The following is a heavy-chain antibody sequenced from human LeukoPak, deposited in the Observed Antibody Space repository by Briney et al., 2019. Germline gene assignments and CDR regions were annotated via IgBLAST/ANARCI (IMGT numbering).Heavy chain of an antibody. CDR3: TKGGAVSSKSITMIRGTRRYYYYMDV. CDR2: ISPSADIT. V-gene: IGHV3-23*01. CDR1: GFTFSSHG. Sequence: GGSLRLSCAASGFTFSSHGMNWVRQAPGKGLEWISGISPSADITFYADSVKGRFTISRDNSKNTLYLQMNRLRAEDTAVYYCTKGGAVSSKSITMIRGTRRYYYYMDVWGKGTTVTISS. J-gene: IGHJ6*03. D-gene: IGHD3-10*01.